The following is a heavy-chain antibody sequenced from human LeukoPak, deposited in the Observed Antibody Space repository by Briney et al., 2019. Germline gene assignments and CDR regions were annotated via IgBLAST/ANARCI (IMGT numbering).Heavy chain of an antibody. CDR3: ARGPRYCSSTSCYRPYYFDY. Sequence: SETLSPTCTVSGGSISSYYWSWIRQPPGKGLEWIGYIYYSGSTYYNPSLKSRVTISVDTSKNQFSLKLSSVTAADTAVYYCARGPRYCSSTSCYRPYYFDYWGQGTLVTVSS. J-gene: IGHJ4*02. CDR1: GGSISSYY. CDR2: IYYSGST. D-gene: IGHD2-2*02. V-gene: IGHV4-30-4*08.